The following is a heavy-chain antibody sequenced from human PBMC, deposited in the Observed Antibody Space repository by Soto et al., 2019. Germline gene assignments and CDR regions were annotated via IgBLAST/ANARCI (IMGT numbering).Heavy chain of an antibody. V-gene: IGHV4-59*01. CDR1: GGSISSYY. D-gene: IGHD2-15*01. CDR3: ARRSCSGGSCYPDY. Sequence: SETLSLTCTVSGGSISSYYWSWIRQPPGKGLEWIGYIYYSGSTNYNPSHKSRVTISVDTSKNQFSLKLSSVTAADTAVYYCARRSCSGGSCYPDYWGQGTLVTVSS. J-gene: IGHJ4*02. CDR2: IYYSGST.